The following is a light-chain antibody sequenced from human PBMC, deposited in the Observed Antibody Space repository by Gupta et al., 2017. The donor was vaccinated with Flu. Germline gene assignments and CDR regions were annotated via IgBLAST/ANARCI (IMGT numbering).Light chain of an antibody. Sequence: GDRVTITCRANQGISNYLAWYQQKPGKVPKLLIYAASTLQSGVPSRFSGSGSGTDFTLTISSLQPEDVATYYCQKYNSALWTFGQGTKVEIK. CDR1: QGISNY. V-gene: IGKV1-27*01. CDR2: AAS. J-gene: IGKJ1*01. CDR3: QKYNSALWT.